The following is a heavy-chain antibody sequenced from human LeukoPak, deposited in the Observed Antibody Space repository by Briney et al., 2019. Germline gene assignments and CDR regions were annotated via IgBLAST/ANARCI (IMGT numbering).Heavy chain of an antibody. CDR1: GGSISSGDYY. J-gene: IGHJ5*02. Sequence: SQTLSLTCTVSGGSISSGDYYWSWIRQPPGKGLEWIGYIYYSGSTYYNPSLKSRVTISVDTSKNQFSLKLSSVTAVDTAVYYCARVGDIVVVPAAIPFDPWGQGTLVTVSS. CDR3: ARVGDIVVVPAAIPFDP. V-gene: IGHV4-30-4*08. CDR2: IYYSGST. D-gene: IGHD2-2*01.